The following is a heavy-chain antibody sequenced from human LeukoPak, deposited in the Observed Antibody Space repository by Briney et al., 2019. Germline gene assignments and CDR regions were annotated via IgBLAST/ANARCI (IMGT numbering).Heavy chain of an antibody. CDR3: ARGPRYQLHYYYYYYMDV. D-gene: IGHD2-2*01. J-gene: IGHJ6*03. Sequence: SETLSLTCAVYGGSFSGYYWSWIRQPPGKGLEWIGEINHSGSTNYNPSLKSRVTISVDTSKNQFSLKLSSVTAADTAVYYCARGPRYQLHYYYYYYMDVWGKGTTVTVPS. CDR1: GGSFSGYY. V-gene: IGHV4-34*01. CDR2: INHSGST.